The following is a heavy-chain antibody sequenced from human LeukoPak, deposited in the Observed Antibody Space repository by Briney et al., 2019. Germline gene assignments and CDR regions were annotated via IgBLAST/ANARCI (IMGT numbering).Heavy chain of an antibody. CDR3: ARDKPAEAALDF. Sequence: ASVTVSCKASGYTFTGYYIHWVRQAPGQGLEWMGWINPNSGGTNYAQTFQGRVTMTRDRSINTAYMDLRSLTYDDTAVYYCARDKPAEAALDFWGQGTLVTVSS. V-gene: IGHV1-2*02. J-gene: IGHJ4*02. CDR2: INPNSGGT. CDR1: GYTFTGYY.